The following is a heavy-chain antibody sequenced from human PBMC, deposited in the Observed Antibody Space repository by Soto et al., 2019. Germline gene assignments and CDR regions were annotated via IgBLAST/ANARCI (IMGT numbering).Heavy chain of an antibody. J-gene: IGHJ5*02. Sequence: ASVKVSCKASGYTFTSYYMHWVRQAPGQGLEWMGIINPSGGSTSYAQKFQGRVTMTRDTSTSTVYMELSSLRSEDTAVYYCARGVENGYSSGWYWFDPWGQGTLVTVSS. CDR2: INPSGGST. CDR3: ARGVENGYSSGWYWFDP. V-gene: IGHV1-46*01. D-gene: IGHD6-19*01. CDR1: GYTFTSYY.